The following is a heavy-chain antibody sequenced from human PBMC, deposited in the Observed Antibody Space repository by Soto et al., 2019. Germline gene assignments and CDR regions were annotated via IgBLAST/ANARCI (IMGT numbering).Heavy chain of an antibody. V-gene: IGHV3-53*01. CDR3: ARGPGDYYDSSGYYPGAFDI. J-gene: IGHJ3*02. Sequence: PGGSLRLSCAASGFTVSSNYMSWVRQAPGKGLEWVSVIYSGGSTYYADSVKGRFTISRDNSKNTLYLQMNSLRAEDTAVYYCARGPGDYYDSSGYYPGAFDIWGQGTMVTVSS. CDR2: IYSGGST. CDR1: GFTVSSNY. D-gene: IGHD3-22*01.